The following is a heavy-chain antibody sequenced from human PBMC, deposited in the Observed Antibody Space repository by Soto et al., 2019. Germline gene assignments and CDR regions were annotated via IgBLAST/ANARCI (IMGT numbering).Heavy chain of an antibody. CDR2: IYSNDDK. CDR1: GFSLSTTTVG. CDR3: AHKNVYSYGSYYFDY. Sequence: SGPTLVNPTQTLTLTCTFSGFSLSTTTVGVGWIRQPPGKALEWLALIYSNDDKRYSPSLKSRLTITKDTSKNQVVLTMTDMDPVDTATYYCAHKNVYSYGSYYFDYWGQGTLVTVSS. D-gene: IGHD5-18*01. J-gene: IGHJ4*02. V-gene: IGHV2-5*01.